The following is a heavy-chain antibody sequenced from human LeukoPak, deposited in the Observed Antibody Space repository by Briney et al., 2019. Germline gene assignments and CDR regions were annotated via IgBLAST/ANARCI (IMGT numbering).Heavy chain of an antibody. J-gene: IGHJ4*02. CDR3: ARREYYYDSSGYYADDFDY. CDR2: TSRSGVTT. D-gene: IGHD3-22*01. CDR1: AFTFTSFA. Sequence: PGRSLRLACAASAFTFTSFAMSWVRPAPGEGLEWVSTTSRSGVTTYYANTVKGRFTISRDNAKNSLYLQMNSLRAEDTAVYYCARREYYYDSSGYYADDFDYWGQGTLVTVSS. V-gene: IGHV3-23*01.